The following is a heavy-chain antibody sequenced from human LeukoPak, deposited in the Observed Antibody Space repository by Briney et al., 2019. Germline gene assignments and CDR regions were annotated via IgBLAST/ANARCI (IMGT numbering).Heavy chain of an antibody. J-gene: IGHJ6*02. CDR1: GGSISTYY. CDR2: IYHSGTT. D-gene: IGHD3-22*01. Sequence: SSETLSLTCTVSGGSISTYYWSCIRQPPGKGLEWIGYIYHSGTTNYNPSLKSRVTMSVDTSKNQFSLKLSSVTAADTAVYFCARPTFDYFVGSGAGYSYGVDVWGQGTTVTVSS. CDR3: ARPTFDYFVGSGAGYSYGVDV. V-gene: IGHV4-59*01.